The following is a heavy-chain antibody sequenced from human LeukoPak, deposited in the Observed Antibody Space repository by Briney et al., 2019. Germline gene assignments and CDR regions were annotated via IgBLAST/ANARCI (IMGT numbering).Heavy chain of an antibody. CDR1: GFTSSSYA. V-gene: IGHV3-23*01. Sequence: GGSLRLSCAASGFTSSSYAMSWVRQAPGKGLEWVSAISGSGGSTYYADSVKGRFTISRDNSKNTLYLQMNSLRAEDTAVYYCANRHSSSWCFDYWGQGTLVTVSS. J-gene: IGHJ4*02. CDR2: ISGSGGST. CDR3: ANRHSSSWCFDY. D-gene: IGHD6-13*01.